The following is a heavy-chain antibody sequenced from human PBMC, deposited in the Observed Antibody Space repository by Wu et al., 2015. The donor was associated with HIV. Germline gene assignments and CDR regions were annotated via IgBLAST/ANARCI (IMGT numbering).Heavy chain of an antibody. Sequence: QVQLVQSGAEVKKPGASVKVSCKASGYTFTSYGISWVRQAPGQGLEWMGWISAYNGNTNYAQKLQGRVTMTTDTSTSTAYMELRSLRSDDTAVYYCARLTPSYSSSWTEGWFDPWGQGTLVTVSS. J-gene: IGHJ5*02. CDR2: ISAYNGNT. D-gene: IGHD6-13*01. V-gene: IGHV1-18*01. CDR1: GYTFTSYG. CDR3: ARLTPSYSSSWTEGWFDP.